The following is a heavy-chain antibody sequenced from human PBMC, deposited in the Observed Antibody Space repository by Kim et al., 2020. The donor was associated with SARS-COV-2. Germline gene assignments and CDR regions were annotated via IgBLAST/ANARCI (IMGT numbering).Heavy chain of an antibody. CDR2: INAGNGNT. CDR1: GYTFTSYA. V-gene: IGHV1-3*01. CDR3: ARGVGATGRMDV. J-gene: IGHJ6*02. D-gene: IGHD1-26*01. Sequence: ASVKVSCKASGYTFTSYAMHWVRQAPGQRLEWMGWINAGNGNTKYSQKFQGRVTITRDTSASTAYMELSSLRSEDTAVYYCARGVGATGRMDVWGQGTTVTVSS.